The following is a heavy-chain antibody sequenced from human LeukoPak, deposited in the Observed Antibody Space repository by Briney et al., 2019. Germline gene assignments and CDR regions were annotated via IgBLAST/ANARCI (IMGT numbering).Heavy chain of an antibody. CDR2: IYYSGST. D-gene: IGHD6-13*01. Sequence: SETLSLTCTVSDGSISSGGYYWSWIRQHPGKGLEWIGYIYYSGSTYYNPSLKSRVTISVDTSKNQFSLKLSSVTAADTAVYYCARAPAFRPVAAAGTREFDYWGQGTLVTVSS. J-gene: IGHJ4*02. V-gene: IGHV4-31*03. CDR3: ARAPAFRPVAAAGTREFDY. CDR1: DGSISSGGYY.